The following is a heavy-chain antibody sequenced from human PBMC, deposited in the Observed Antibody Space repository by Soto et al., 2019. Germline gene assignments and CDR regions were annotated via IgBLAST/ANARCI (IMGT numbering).Heavy chain of an antibody. D-gene: IGHD2-21*02. CDR3: ARGGHVVVVTAALDY. V-gene: IGHV1-46*01. Sequence: ASVKVSCKASGDTFTDYYIHWVRQAPGQGLEWMGTVNPSGGHTTYAQHFLGRVTMTRDTSTSTLYMELTSLTSDDSAIYYCARGGHVVVVTAALDYWGQGTLVTVS. CDR1: GDTFTDYY. CDR2: VNPSGGHT. J-gene: IGHJ4*02.